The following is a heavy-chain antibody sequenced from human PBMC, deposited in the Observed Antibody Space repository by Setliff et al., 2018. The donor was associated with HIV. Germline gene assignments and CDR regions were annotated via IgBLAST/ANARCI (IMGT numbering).Heavy chain of an antibody. CDR2: ISSSSSYI. CDR3: ARGPYYYDSSGPFDY. V-gene: IGHV3-21*01. J-gene: IGHJ4*02. D-gene: IGHD3-22*01. CDR1: GIIFSNYG. Sequence: GGSLRLSCAASGIIFSNYGMHWVRQAPGKGLEWVSSISSSSSYIYYADSVKGRFTISRDNAKNSLYLQMNSLRAEDTAVYYCARGPYYYDSSGPFDYWGQGTLVTVSS.